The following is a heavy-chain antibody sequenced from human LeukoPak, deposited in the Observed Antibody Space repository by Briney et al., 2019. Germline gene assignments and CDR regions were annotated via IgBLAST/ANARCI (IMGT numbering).Heavy chain of an antibody. CDR3: ARRGSDGSSWSWFDP. CDR1: GGSISSGGYY. Sequence: PSQTLSLTCTVSGGSISSGGYYWSWIRQPPGKGLEWIGEIYHSGSTNYNPSLKSRVTISVDKSKNQFSLKLSSVTAADTAVYYCARRGSDGSSWSWFDPWGQGTLVTVSS. D-gene: IGHD6-13*01. CDR2: IYHSGST. V-gene: IGHV4-30-2*01. J-gene: IGHJ5*02.